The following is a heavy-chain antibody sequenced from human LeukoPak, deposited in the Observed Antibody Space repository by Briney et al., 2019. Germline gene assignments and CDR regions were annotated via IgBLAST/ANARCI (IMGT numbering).Heavy chain of an antibody. Sequence: GGSLRLSCAASGFIFSTYWMSWVRQAPGKGLEWVANIRQDGSEKFYVDSVKGRFTISRDNAKNSLYLQMNSLRVEDTAVYSCARDGDDSSGYYGDYWGQGTLVTVSS. CDR1: GFIFSTYW. V-gene: IGHV3-7*01. D-gene: IGHD3-22*01. CDR3: ARDGDDSSGYYGDY. J-gene: IGHJ4*02. CDR2: IRQDGSEK.